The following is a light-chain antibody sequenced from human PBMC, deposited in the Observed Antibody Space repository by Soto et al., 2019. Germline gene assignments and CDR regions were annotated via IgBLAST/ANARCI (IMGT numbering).Light chain of an antibody. V-gene: IGKV1-39*01. CDR2: TSG. CDR1: QRITTY. CDR3: QQTYSTPYT. J-gene: IGKJ2*01. Sequence: HMTQSPSSLSASVGDRTTVTCRASQRITTYVNWYQLKPGEAPKLLISTSGTLQRGVPSRFSGSGSGTDFTLTITRLQPADFATYFCQQTYSTPYTFGQGTKLEIK.